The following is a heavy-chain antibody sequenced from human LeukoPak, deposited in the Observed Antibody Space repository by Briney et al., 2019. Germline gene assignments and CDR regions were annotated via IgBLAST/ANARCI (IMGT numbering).Heavy chain of an antibody. Sequence: GESLKISRKGSGYSFTSYWIGWVRQMPGKGLEWMGIIYPGDSDTRYSPSFQGQVTISADKSISTAYLQWSSLKASDTAMYYCARHWRGRADFWSGYKYYYMDVWGKGTTVTVSS. V-gene: IGHV5-51*01. D-gene: IGHD3-3*01. CDR1: GYSFTSYW. CDR2: IYPGDSDT. CDR3: ARHWRGRADFWSGYKYYYMDV. J-gene: IGHJ6*03.